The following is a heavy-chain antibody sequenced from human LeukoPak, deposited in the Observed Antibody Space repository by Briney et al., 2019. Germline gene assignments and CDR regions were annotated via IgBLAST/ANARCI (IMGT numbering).Heavy chain of an antibody. V-gene: IGHV1-2*02. CDR1: GYTFTGYY. J-gene: IGHJ3*02. CDR2: INPNSGGT. Sequence: ASVKVSCKASGYTFTGYYMHWVRQAPGQGLEWMGWINPNSGGTNYAQKFQGRVTMTRDTSISTAYMELSRLRSDDTAVYYCARDVVPAAPSGAFDIWGQGTMVIVSS. CDR3: ARDVVPAAPSGAFDI. D-gene: IGHD2-2*01.